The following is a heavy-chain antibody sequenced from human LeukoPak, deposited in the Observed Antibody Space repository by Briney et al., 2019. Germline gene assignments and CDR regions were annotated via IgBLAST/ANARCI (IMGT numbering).Heavy chain of an antibody. D-gene: IGHD7-27*01. CDR3: ARVTVYWGLDY. CDR2: IYYSGST. J-gene: IGHJ4*02. Sequence: SETLSLTCTVSGGSISSYYWSWIRQPPGKGLEWIGYIYYSGSTNYNPSPKSRVTISVDTSKNQFSLKLSSVTAADTAVYYCARVTVYWGLDYWGQGTLVTVSS. V-gene: IGHV4-59*01. CDR1: GGSISSYY.